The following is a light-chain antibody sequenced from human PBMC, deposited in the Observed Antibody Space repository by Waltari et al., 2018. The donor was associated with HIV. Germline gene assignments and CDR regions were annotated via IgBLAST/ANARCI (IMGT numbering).Light chain of an antibody. CDR2: EVS. J-gene: IGLJ2*01. CDR3: SSYTSSSTPHVV. CDR1: RSDVGGYNY. Sequence: QSALTQPASVSGSPGQSITISCTGTRSDVGGYNYVSWYQQNPGKAPKLMIYEVSNRPSGVSNRFSGSKSGNTASLTISGLQAEDEADYYCSSYTSSSTPHVVFGGGTKLTVL. V-gene: IGLV2-14*01.